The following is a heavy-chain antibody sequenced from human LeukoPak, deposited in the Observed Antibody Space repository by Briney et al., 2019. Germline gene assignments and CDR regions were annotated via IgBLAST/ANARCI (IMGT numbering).Heavy chain of an antibody. J-gene: IGHJ4*02. Sequence: HAGGSLRLSCAASGFTFSSYSMTWVRQAPGKGLEWVSYISGSSSPIYYADSVKGRVTISRDNAKDSLYLQMTSLRAEDTAVYYCARCRDIGTYNLLRDWGQGSLVIVSS. V-gene: IGHV3-48*01. CDR1: GFTFSSYS. D-gene: IGHD1-26*01. CDR2: ISGSSSPI. CDR3: ARCRDIGTYNLLRD.